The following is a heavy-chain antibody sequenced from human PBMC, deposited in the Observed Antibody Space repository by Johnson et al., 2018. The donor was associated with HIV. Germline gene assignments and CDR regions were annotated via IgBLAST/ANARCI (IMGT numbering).Heavy chain of an antibody. D-gene: IGHD6-13*01. CDR1: GFTFSSYW. CDR2: INSDGSNQ. Sequence: VQLVESGGGLVQPGGSLRLSCAASGFTFSSYWMHWVRQAPGKGLVWVSRINSDGSNQYYADSVKGRFTISRDNSKNTLYLQMNSLRAEDTAVYYCARDPRSSSWYYYSNDAFDIGGQGTMVTVSS. V-gene: IGHV3-74*01. J-gene: IGHJ3*02. CDR3: ARDPRSSSWYYYSNDAFDI.